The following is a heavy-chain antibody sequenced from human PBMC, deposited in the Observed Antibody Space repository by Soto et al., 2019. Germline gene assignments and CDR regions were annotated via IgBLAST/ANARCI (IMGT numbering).Heavy chain of an antibody. Sequence: PSETLSLTCTVSGGSISSYYWSWIRQPPGKGLEWIGYIYYSGSTNYNPSLKSRVTISVDTSKNQFSLKLSSVTAADTAVYYCARHLMTPSPAGKSVIYFDYWGQGTLVTSPQ. CDR3: ARHLMTPSPAGKSVIYFDY. V-gene: IGHV4-59*08. J-gene: IGHJ4*02. CDR1: GGSISSYY. CDR2: IYYSGST. D-gene: IGHD2-15*01.